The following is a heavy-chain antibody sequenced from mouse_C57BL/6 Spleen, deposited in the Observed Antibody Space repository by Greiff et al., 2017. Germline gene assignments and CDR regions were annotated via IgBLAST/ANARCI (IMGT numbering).Heavy chain of an antibody. D-gene: IGHD4-1*01. J-gene: IGHJ3*01. CDR1: GYTFTSYW. Sequence: VQLQQPGAELVRPGSSVKLSCKASGYTFTSYWMHWVKQRPIQGLEWIGNIDPSDSETHYNQKFKDKATLTVDKSSSTAYMQLSSLTSEDSAVYYCARALANWDAWFAYWGQGTLVTVSA. V-gene: IGHV1-52*01. CDR2: IDPSDSET. CDR3: ARALANWDAWFAY.